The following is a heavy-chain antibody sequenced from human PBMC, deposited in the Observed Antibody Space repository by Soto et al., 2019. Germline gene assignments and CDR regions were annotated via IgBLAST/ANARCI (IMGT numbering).Heavy chain of an antibody. CDR1: GASIDSYY. V-gene: IGHV4-59*13. D-gene: IGHD3-22*01. CDR2: IYYSGST. Sequence: SETLSLTCTVSGASIDSYYWNWIRQPPGKGLEWIGYIYYSGSTTYNPSLKTRVTISVDRSKNQFSLKLTSVTAADTAVYYCARDHTHFDSSAYYSGLDVWGQGTTVTVSS. J-gene: IGHJ6*02. CDR3: ARDHTHFDSSAYYSGLDV.